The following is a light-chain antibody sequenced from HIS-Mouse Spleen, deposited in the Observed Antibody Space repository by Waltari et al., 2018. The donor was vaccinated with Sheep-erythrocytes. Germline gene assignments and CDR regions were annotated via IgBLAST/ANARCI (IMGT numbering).Light chain of an antibody. Sequence: SYELTQPPSVSVSPGQTARITCSGDALPKKYAYWYQQKSGQAPVLVIYEDSKRPSGTPERFAGSSSGTMATLTISGAKVEDEADYYCYSTDSSGNHRVFGTGTKVTVL. CDR3: YSTDSSGNHRV. V-gene: IGLV3-10*01. CDR1: ALPKKY. J-gene: IGLJ1*01. CDR2: EDS.